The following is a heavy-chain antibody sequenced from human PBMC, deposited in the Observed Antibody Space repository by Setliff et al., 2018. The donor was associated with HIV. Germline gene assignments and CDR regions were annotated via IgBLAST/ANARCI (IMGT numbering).Heavy chain of an antibody. J-gene: IGHJ5*02. D-gene: IGHD2-15*01. V-gene: IGHV1-69*13. CDR1: GGNFDTFG. Sequence: SVKVSCKASGGNFDTFGFSWVRQAPGQGPEWMGGIIPLLNTSTYIQKFRGRVTITADESTATTYLEINNMTSNDSAIYYCARDRFCGRGGCYEPNWFDPWGQGTLVTVSS. CDR3: ARDRFCGRGGCYEPNWFDP. CDR2: IIPLLNTS.